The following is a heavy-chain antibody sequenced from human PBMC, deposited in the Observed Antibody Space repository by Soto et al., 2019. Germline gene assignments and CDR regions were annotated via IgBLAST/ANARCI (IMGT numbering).Heavy chain of an antibody. Sequence: SETLSLTCAVYGGSFSGYYWSWIRQPPGKGLEWIGEINHSGSTNYNPSLKSRVTISVDTSKNQFSLKLSSVTAADTAVYYCASAVGYYYYGMDVWGKGTTVT. CDR2: INHSGST. CDR3: ASAVGYYYYGMDV. V-gene: IGHV4-34*01. CDR1: GGSFSGYY. J-gene: IGHJ6*04.